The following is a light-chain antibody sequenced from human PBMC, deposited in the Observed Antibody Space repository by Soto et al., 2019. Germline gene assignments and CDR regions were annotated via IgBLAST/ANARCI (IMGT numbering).Light chain of an antibody. Sequence: QSALTQPASVTGSPGQSITISCTGTSSDVGGYNYVSWHRQHPGKAPKLIIYDVSKRPAGVSVRFSGSKSGNTASMTISGLQAEEEAGYYCSSYTSSSTPFLFGTGTKLTVL. CDR3: SSYTSSSTPFL. CDR1: SSDVGGYNY. V-gene: IGLV2-14*01. J-gene: IGLJ1*01. CDR2: DVS.